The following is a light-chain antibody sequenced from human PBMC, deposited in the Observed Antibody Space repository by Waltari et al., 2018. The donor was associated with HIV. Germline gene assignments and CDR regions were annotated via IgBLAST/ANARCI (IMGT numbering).Light chain of an antibody. J-gene: IGLJ2*01. CDR3: SSYTITTAIV. Sequence: QSALTQPASVSGSPAQSMTISCTGTNSDVAAYNYVYWYQPHPGKAPKLLIYEVTNRPPGISNRFSGSKSGNTASMTISGLQPEDEADYYCSSYTITTAIVFGGGTKLTVL. CDR1: NSDVAAYNY. CDR2: EVT. V-gene: IGLV2-14*01.